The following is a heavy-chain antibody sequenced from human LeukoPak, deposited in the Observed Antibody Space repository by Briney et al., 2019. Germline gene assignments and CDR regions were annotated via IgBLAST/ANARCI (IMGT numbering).Heavy chain of an antibody. Sequence: GASVKVSCKASGYTFTSYGISWVRQAPGQGLEWMGWISAYNGNTNYAQKLQDRVTMTTDTSTSTAYMELRSLRSDDTAVYYCARDQFEGGFGELLSRPVNGRLAVWGKGTTVTVSS. V-gene: IGHV1-18*01. J-gene: IGHJ6*04. CDR2: ISAYNGNT. D-gene: IGHD3-10*01. CDR1: GYTFTSYG. CDR3: ARDQFEGGFGELLSRPVNGRLAV.